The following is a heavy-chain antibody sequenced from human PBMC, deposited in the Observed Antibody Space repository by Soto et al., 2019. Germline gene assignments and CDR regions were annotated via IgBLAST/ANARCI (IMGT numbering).Heavy chain of an antibody. Sequence: KPSETLSLTCTVSGGSISSGGYYWSWIRQHPGKGLEWIGYIYYSGSTYYNPSLKSRVTISVDTSKNQFSLKLSSVTAADTAVYYCARAVVVVPAAMDVWGQGTTVTVSS. CDR3: ARAVVVVPAAMDV. D-gene: IGHD2-2*01. V-gene: IGHV4-31*03. CDR1: GGSISSGGYY. J-gene: IGHJ6*02. CDR2: IYYSGST.